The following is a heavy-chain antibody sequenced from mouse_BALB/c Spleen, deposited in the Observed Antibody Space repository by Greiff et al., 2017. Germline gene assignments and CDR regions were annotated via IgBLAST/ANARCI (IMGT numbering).Heavy chain of an antibody. CDR2: IWRGGST. CDR3: AKNSGYYGTYFDY. D-gene: IGHD2-1*01. J-gene: IGHJ2*01. CDR1: GFSLTSYG. V-gene: IGHV2-5-1*01. Sequence: QVQLQQSGPSLVQPSQSLSITCTVSGFSLTSYGVHWVRQSPGKGLEWLGVIWRGGSTDYNAAFMSRLSITKDNSKSQVFFKMNSLQADDTAIYYCAKNSGYYGTYFDYWGQGTTLTVSS.